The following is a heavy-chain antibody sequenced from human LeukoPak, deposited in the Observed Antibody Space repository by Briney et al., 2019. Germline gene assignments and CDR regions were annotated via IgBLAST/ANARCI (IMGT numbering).Heavy chain of an antibody. CDR1: GGSISSYY. J-gene: IGHJ3*02. CDR3: ARASGYRSSTSCFLDAFDI. CDR2: IYTSGST. Sequence: SETLSLTCTVSGGSISSYYWSWIRQPAGKGLEWIGRIYTSGSTNYNPSLKSRVTMSVDTSKNQFSLKLSSVTAADTAVYYCARASGYRSSTSCFLDAFDIWGQGTMVTVSS. V-gene: IGHV4-4*07. D-gene: IGHD2-2*01.